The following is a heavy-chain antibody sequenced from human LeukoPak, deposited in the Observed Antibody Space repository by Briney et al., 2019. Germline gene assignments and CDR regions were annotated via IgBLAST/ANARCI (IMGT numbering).Heavy chain of an antibody. CDR3: ARLYRPSSRVMDAFDI. CDR1: GYSISSCYW. CDR2: NYQSGST. V-gene: IGHV4-38-2*01. D-gene: IGHD6-13*01. J-gene: IGHJ3*02. Sequence: SETLSLTCGVSGYSISSCYWWGWIRQPPGKGLGWIGSNYQSGSTSYNPSLKSRVTISVDTSKNQFSLKLSCVTAADTAVYYCARLYRPSSRVMDAFDIWGQGTMVTASS.